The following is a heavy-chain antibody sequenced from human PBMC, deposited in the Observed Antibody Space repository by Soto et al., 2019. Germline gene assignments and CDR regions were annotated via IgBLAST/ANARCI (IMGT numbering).Heavy chain of an antibody. D-gene: IGHD6-19*01. CDR3: AKGTSNGGWFNPFDY. V-gene: IGHV3-23*01. Sequence: EVQLLESGGGLVQPGGSLILSCAASGFTFVNYAMNWVRQAPGKGLEWVATLSGSGTSTYYADSVKGRFTISRDNSRNTLYLQMNSLRADDTAVYYCAKGTSNGGWFNPFDYWGQGTLVTVSS. J-gene: IGHJ4*02. CDR2: LSGSGTST. CDR1: GFTFVNYA.